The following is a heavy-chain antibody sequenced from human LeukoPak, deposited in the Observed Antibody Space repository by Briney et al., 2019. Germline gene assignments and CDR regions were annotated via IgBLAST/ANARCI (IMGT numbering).Heavy chain of an antibody. V-gene: IGHV4-34*01. CDR3: ARGLMEGHPL. CDR2: INHSGST. D-gene: IGHD3-3*01. Sequence: SETLSLTCAVYGGSFSGYYWSWIRQPPGKGLEWIGEINHSGSTNYNPSLKSRVTISVDTSKNQFSLKLSSVTAADTAVYYCARGLMEGHPLWGQGTLVTVSS. CDR1: GGSFSGYY. J-gene: IGHJ4*02.